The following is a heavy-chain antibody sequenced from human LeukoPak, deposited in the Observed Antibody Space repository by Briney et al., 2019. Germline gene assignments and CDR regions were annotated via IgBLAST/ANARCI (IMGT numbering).Heavy chain of an antibody. CDR1: GGTFSSYA. D-gene: IGHD5-18*01. J-gene: IGHJ5*02. V-gene: IGHV1-2*06. CDR2: INPNSGGT. CDR3: ARLAQYSYGTGGDNWFDP. Sequence: ASVKVSCKASGGTFSSYAISWVRQAPEQGLEWMGRINPNSGGTNYAQKFQGRVTMTRDTSISTAYMELSRLRSDDTAVYYCARLAQYSYGTGGDNWFDPWGQGTLVTVSS.